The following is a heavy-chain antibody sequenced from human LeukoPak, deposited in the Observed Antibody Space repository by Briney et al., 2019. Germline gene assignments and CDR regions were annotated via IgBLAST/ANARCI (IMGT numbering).Heavy chain of an antibody. CDR3: AHHALVPAAKRAYYGMDV. J-gene: IGHJ6*02. CDR2: ISAYNGNT. Sequence: ASVKVSCKASGYTFTSYGISWVRQAPGQGLEWMGWISAYNGNTNYAQKLQGRVTMTTDTSTSTAYIELTSLRSDDTAVYYCAHHALVPAAKRAYYGMDVWGQGTTVTVSS. CDR1: GYTFTSYG. V-gene: IGHV1-18*01. D-gene: IGHD2-2*01.